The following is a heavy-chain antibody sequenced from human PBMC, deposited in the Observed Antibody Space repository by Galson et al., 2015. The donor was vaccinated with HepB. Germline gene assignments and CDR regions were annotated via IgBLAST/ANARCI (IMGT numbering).Heavy chain of an antibody. J-gene: IGHJ6*02. V-gene: IGHV3-33*08. CDR1: GFPFSDYA. CDR3: ARESPRRGGICEGAFCKGVDV. D-gene: IGHD2-15*01. Sequence: SLRLSCAASGFPFSDYAMHWVRQAPGKGLEWVAVIWFDGSEMYYGDFVKGRFTISRDNSKNTLYLQVNSPRAEDTAVYYCARESPRRGGICEGAFCKGVDVWGQGTTVTVSS. CDR2: IWFDGSEM.